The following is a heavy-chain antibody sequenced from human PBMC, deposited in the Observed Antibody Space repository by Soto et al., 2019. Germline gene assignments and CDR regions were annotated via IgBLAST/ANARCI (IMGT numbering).Heavy chain of an antibody. D-gene: IGHD4-17*01. J-gene: IGHJ4*02. CDR3: ARAIDTTKPIPFDY. CDR2: IYYSGST. V-gene: IGHV4-59*01. Sequence: SETLSLTCTVSGGSISSYYWSWIRQPPGKGLEWIGYIYYSGSTNYNPSLKSRVTISVDTSKNQFSLKLSSVTAADTAVYYCARAIDTTKPIPFDYWGQGTLVTVSS. CDR1: GGSISSYY.